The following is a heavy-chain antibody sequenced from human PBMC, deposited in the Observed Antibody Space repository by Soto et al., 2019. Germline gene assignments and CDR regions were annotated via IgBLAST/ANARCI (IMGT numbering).Heavy chain of an antibody. J-gene: IGHJ4*02. D-gene: IGHD3-22*01. Sequence: SVKVSCKASGGIFSNFVITWVRQAPGHGLEWMGQIIPVFGTPNYAQMFQGRVTITADESTSTAYMELSSLRSDDTAVYYCASPGYDSSAYFPHAHWGQGTLVTVSS. V-gene: IGHV1-69*13. CDR2: IIPVFGTP. CDR3: ASPGYDSSAYFPHAH. CDR1: GGIFSNFV.